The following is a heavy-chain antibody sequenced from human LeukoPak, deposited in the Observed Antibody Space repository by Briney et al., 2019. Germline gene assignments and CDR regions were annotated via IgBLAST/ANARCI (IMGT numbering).Heavy chain of an antibody. J-gene: IGHJ4*02. D-gene: IGHD1-26*01. CDR1: GGSISSSSYY. V-gene: IGHV4-39*01. CDR3: ARRRDSGSFV. CDR2: IYYSGST. Sequence: PSETLSLTCTVSGGSISSSSYYWGWIRQPPGKGLEWIGSIYYSGSTYYNPSLKSRVTTSVDTSKNQFSLKLSSVTAADTAVYYCARRRDSGSFVWGQGTLVTVSS.